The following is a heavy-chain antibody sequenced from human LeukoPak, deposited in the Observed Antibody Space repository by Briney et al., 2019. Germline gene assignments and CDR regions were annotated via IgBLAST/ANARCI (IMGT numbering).Heavy chain of an antibody. CDR1: GFTFSSYA. CDR3: AKGSSSSWYGLIDY. V-gene: IGHV3-23*01. D-gene: IGHD6-13*01. Sequence: PGGSLRLSCAASGFTFSSYAMSWVRQAPGKGLEWVSAISGSGGSTYYADSVKGRFAISRDNSKNTLYLEMNSLTAEDTAVYYCAKGSSSSWYGLIDYWGQGTLVTVSS. J-gene: IGHJ4*02. CDR2: ISGSGGST.